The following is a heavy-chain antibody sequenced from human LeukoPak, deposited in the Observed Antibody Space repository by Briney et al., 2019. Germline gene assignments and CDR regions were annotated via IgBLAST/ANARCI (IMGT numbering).Heavy chain of an antibody. CDR1: GFTFSSYS. D-gene: IGHD3-16*02. CDR2: ISSSSSYI. CDR3: ASNPYDYVWGSYLDETYYFDY. V-gene: IGHV3-21*01. J-gene: IGHJ4*02. Sequence: GGSLRLSCAASGFTFSSYSMNWVRQAPGKGLEWVSSISSSSSYIYYADSVKGRFTISRNNAKNSLYLQMNSLRAENTAVYYCASNPYDYVWGSYLDETYYFDYWGQGTLVTVSS.